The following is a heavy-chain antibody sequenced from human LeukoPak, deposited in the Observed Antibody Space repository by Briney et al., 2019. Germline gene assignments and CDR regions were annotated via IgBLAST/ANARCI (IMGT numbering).Heavy chain of an antibody. CDR2: ISYDGSNK. CDR3: AREPPRIAVAGIANY. J-gene: IGHJ4*02. Sequence: GGSLRLSCAASGFTFSSYAMHWVRQAPGKGLEWVAVISYDGSNKYYADSVKGRFTISRDNSKSTLYLQMNSLRAEDTAVYYCAREPPRIAVAGIANYWGQGTLVTVSS. V-gene: IGHV3-30-3*01. CDR1: GFTFSSYA. D-gene: IGHD6-19*01.